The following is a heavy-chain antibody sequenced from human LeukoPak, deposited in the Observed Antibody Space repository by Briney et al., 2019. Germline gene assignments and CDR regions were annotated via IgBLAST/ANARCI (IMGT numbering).Heavy chain of an antibody. Sequence: AASVKVSCKASGGTFSSYTISWVRQAPGQGLEWMGRIIPILGIANYAQKFQGRVTITAVKSTSTAYMELSSLRSEDTAVYYCARGGVIVNLYYLDYWGQGTLVTVSS. CDR3: ARGGVIVNLYYLDY. D-gene: IGHD3-9*01. J-gene: IGHJ4*02. V-gene: IGHV1-69*02. CDR2: IIPILGIA. CDR1: GGTFSSYT.